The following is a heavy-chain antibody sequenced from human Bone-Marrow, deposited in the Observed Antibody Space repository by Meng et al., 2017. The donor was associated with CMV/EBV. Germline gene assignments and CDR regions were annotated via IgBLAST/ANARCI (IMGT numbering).Heavy chain of an antibody. CDR2: INHSGST. J-gene: IGHJ6*02. CDR3: ASLPLYSNPPANYYYGMDV. CDR1: GGSFSGYY. D-gene: IGHD4-11*01. Sequence: SETLSLTCAVYGGSFSGYYWSWIRQPPGKGLEWIGEINHSGSTNYNPSLKSRVTISVDTSKNQFSLKLSSVTAADTAVYYCASLPLYSNPPANYYYGMDVWGQRTTVTVSS. V-gene: IGHV4-34*01.